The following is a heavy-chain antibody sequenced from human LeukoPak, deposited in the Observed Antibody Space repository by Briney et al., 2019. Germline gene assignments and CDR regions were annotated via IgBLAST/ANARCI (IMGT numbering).Heavy chain of an antibody. CDR1: GGSISSYY. V-gene: IGHV4-59*08. Sequence: SETLSLTCTVSGGSISSYYWSWIRQPPGKGLEWIGSIYHSGSTYYNPSLKSRVTISVDTSKNQFSLKLSSVTAADTAVYYCARVSSGSLLWGQGTLVTVSS. D-gene: IGHD1-26*01. CDR3: ARVSSGSLL. CDR2: IYHSGST. J-gene: IGHJ4*02.